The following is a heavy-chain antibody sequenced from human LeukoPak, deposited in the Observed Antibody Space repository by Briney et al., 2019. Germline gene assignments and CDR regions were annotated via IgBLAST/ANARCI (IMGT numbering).Heavy chain of an antibody. Sequence: PGESLKISCKGSGYSFTSYWIGWVCQMPGKGLEWMGIIYPGDSDTRYSPSFQGQVTISADKSISTAYLQWSSLKASDTAMYYCARETSYYYDSSGAFDIWGQGTLVTVSS. J-gene: IGHJ3*02. D-gene: IGHD3-22*01. V-gene: IGHV5-51*01. CDR2: IYPGDSDT. CDR1: GYSFTSYW. CDR3: ARETSYYYDSSGAFDI.